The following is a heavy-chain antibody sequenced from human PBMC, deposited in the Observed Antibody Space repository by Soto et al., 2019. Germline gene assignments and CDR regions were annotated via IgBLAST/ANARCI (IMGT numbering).Heavy chain of an antibody. Sequence: SETLSLTCAVYGGSFSGYYWSWIRQAPGQGLEWIGEINHSGSTNYNPSLKSRVTISVDTSKNQFSLKLSSVTAADTAVYYCASGLQLVEVSYYYGMDVWGQGTTVTVSS. CDR3: ASGLQLVEVSYYYGMDV. CDR1: GGSFSGYY. V-gene: IGHV4-34*01. CDR2: INHSGST. J-gene: IGHJ6*02. D-gene: IGHD6-6*01.